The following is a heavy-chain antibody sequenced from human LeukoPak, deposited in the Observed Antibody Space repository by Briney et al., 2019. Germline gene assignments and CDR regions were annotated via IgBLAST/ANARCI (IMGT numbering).Heavy chain of an antibody. J-gene: IGHJ4*02. Sequence: PSETLSLTCTVSGGSISSSSYYWGWIRQPPGKGLEWIGSIYYSGSTYYNPSLKSRVTISVDTSKNQFSLKLSSVTAADTAVYYCARTPQVLWFGELYFDYWGQGTLVTVSS. CDR2: IYYSGST. V-gene: IGHV4-39*01. CDR1: GGSISSSSYY. CDR3: ARTPQVLWFGELYFDY. D-gene: IGHD3-10*01.